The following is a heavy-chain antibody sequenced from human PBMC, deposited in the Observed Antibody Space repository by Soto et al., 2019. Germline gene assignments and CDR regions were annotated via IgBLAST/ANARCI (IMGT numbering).Heavy chain of an antibody. Sequence: QVQLVESGGGVVQPGRSLRLSCAASGFTFSSYGMHWVRQAPGKGLEWVAVISYDGNNKYYGDSVKGRFTISRDDSKNTVFLEINSLRDEDTAGYSCVKYARPCTRGVCLHNWVDPWGQGTLVTASS. CDR2: ISYDGNNK. D-gene: IGHD2-8*02. J-gene: IGHJ5*02. V-gene: IGHV3-30*18. CDR3: VKYARPCTRGVCLHNWVDP. CDR1: GFTFSSYG.